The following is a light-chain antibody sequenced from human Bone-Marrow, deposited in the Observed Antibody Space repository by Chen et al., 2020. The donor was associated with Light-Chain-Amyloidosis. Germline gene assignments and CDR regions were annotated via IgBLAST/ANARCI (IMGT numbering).Light chain of an antibody. V-gene: IGLV3-21*02. CDR2: VDS. CDR1: NIGSTS. J-gene: IGLJ3*02. CDR3: KVWARSSDRPV. Sequence: SYVLTQPSSVSVAPGQTATIACGGNNIGSTSVHWYQQTPGQAPLLVVYVDSDRPLGIPERLSGSTSRTTATLTISRVEAEDEADYYCKVWARSSDRPVFGGGTKLTVL.